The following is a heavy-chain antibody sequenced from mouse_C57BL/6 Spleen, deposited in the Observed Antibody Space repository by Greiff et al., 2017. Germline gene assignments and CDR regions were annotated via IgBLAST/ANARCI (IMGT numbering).Heavy chain of an antibody. V-gene: IGHV2-5*01. CDR1: GFSLTSYG. D-gene: IGHD2-4*01. CDR3: AKTGDYDEGFAY. J-gene: IGHJ3*01. Sequence: QVQLQQSGPGLVQPSQSLSITCTVSGFSLTSYGVHWVRQSPGKGLEWLGVIWRGGSTDYNAAFMSRLSITKDNSTSQVFLKMNSLQADDTAIYYCAKTGDYDEGFAYWGQGTLVTVSA. CDR2: IWRGGST.